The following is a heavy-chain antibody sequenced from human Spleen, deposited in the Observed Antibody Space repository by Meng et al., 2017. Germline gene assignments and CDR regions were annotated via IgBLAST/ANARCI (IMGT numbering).Heavy chain of an antibody. D-gene: IGHD6-13*01. J-gene: IGHJ4*02. CDR3: ARDEDISAAGKLFGDY. CDR2: INPKSGDT. V-gene: IGHV1-2*06. CDR1: GSTFPDYW. Sequence: ASAKVFCKAAGSTFPDYWLPWVRRAPGQGLEWRGRINPKSGDTHYDQRFQGRVTITGGTSISTTYMGLSGLRSDDTAMYYCARDEDISAAGKLFGDYWGQGTLVTVSS.